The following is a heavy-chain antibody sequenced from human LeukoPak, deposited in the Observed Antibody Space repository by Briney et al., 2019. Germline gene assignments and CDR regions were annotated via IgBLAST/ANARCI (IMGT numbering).Heavy chain of an antibody. D-gene: IGHD4-17*01. Sequence: GGSLRLSCAASGFTFSSYSMHWVRQAPGKGLVWVSRINSDGSSTSYADSVKGRFTISRDNAKNTLYLQMNSLRAEDTAVYYCARVGNYYGDYEYFDYWGQGTLVTVSS. CDR3: ARVGNYYGDYEYFDY. V-gene: IGHV3-74*01. J-gene: IGHJ4*02. CDR2: INSDGSST. CDR1: GFTFSSYS.